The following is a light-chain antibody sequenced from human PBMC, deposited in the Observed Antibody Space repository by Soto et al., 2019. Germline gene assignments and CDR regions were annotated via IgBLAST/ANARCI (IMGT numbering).Light chain of an antibody. V-gene: IGLV2-14*03. CDR2: DVT. CDR3: SSYTTSSTYV. CDR1: SSDVGAYNY. Sequence: QSALTQPASVSGSTGQSITISCTGTSSDVGAYNYVSWYQQHPGKAPKLMIYDVTNRPSGVSNRLSGSKSGYTASLTISGLQAEDEADYYCSSYTTSSTYVFGTGTKVTVL. J-gene: IGLJ1*01.